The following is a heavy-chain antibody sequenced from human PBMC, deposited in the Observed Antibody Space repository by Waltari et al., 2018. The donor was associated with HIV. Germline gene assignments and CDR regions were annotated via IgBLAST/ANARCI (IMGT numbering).Heavy chain of an antibody. CDR1: VLPFAHQG. V-gene: IGHV3-30*18. D-gene: IGHD2-15*01. CDR3: AKGRKSHGGAKVTLLHY. J-gene: IGHJ4*02. CDR2: ISYDGSSE. Sequence: QVQLGESARGGVQRCIDLGLWCLASVLPFAHQGVHSIRQAPGKGVEWVAVISYDGSSEYYADSVKGRFIISRDNSKNTLYLQMDSLRVEDTAVYFCAKGRKSHGGAKVTLLHYCGLGTLVTVSS.